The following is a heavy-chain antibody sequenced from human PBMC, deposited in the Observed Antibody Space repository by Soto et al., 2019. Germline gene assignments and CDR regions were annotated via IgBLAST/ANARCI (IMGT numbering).Heavy chain of an antibody. D-gene: IGHD3-3*01. CDR3: ASSYYDFWSGYYKNYYYGMDV. Sequence: GESLKISCKGSGYSFTSYWISWVRQMPGKGLEWMGRIDPSDSYTNYSPSFQGHVTISADKSISTAYLQWSSLKASDTAMYYCASSYYDFWSGYYKNYYYGMDVWGQGTTVTVSS. CDR2: IDPSDSYT. CDR1: GYSFTSYW. V-gene: IGHV5-10-1*01. J-gene: IGHJ6*02.